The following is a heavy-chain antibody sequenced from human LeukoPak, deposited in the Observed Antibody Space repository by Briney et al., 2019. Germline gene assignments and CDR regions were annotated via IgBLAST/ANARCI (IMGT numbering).Heavy chain of an antibody. CDR1: GFTFSNYG. V-gene: IGHV3-48*01. CDR3: ARRYGSGNYYTFDI. D-gene: IGHD3-10*01. J-gene: IGHJ3*02. Sequence: GGSLRLSCAASGFTFSNYGMNWVRQAPGKGLEWVSYFSSSGAINYADSVKGRFTISRDNAKSSLFLQMNGLRAEDTAVYYCARRYGSGNYYTFDIWGQGTMVTVSS. CDR2: FSSSGAI.